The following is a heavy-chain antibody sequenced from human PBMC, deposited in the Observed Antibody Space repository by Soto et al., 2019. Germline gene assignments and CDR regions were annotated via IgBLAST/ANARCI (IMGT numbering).Heavy chain of an antibody. CDR2: IYWDDDN. D-gene: IGHD2-2*01. CDR3: AHAYGETSWPNDAFDV. V-gene: IGHV2-5*02. CDR1: GFSLSADGVG. Sequence: QITLKESGPTLVKPTQTLTLTCTFSGFSLSADGVGVGWIRQPPGNALEWLALIYWDDDNRYRPSLKSRITRTKDTSKNPVVLTMTHMDPVDTATYYGAHAYGETSWPNDAFDVWGQGTVVTVSS. J-gene: IGHJ3*01.